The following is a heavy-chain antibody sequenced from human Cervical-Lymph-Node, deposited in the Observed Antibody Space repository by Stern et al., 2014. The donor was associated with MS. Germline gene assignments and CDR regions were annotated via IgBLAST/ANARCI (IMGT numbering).Heavy chain of an antibody. CDR3: TRGPRT. J-gene: IGHJ4*02. D-gene: IGHD1-7*01. CDR2: MNRDSGDT. V-gene: IGHV1-8*01. Sequence: VQLVESGAEVQKPGASVKVSCKASGYTFTKYDIHWVRRATGQGLEWMGWMNRDSGDTGFAQKFQGRVTMTRNTSITTAYLELNSLRSEDTAVYYCTRGPRTWGRGTLVTVSS. CDR1: GYTFTKYD.